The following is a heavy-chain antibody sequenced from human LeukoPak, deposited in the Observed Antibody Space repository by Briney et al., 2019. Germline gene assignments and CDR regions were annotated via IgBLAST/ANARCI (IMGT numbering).Heavy chain of an antibody. Sequence: ASVKVSCKASGYTFTGYYMHWVRQAPGQGLEWIGRINPNSGGTNYAQKFQGRVTMTRDTSISTAYMELSRLRSDDTAVYYCARGRAREDIVVVPAANIYFGDFDYWGQGTLVTVSS. CDR1: GYTFTGYY. V-gene: IGHV1-2*06. J-gene: IGHJ4*02. D-gene: IGHD2-2*01. CDR2: INPNSGGT. CDR3: ARGRAREDIVVVPAANIYFGDFDY.